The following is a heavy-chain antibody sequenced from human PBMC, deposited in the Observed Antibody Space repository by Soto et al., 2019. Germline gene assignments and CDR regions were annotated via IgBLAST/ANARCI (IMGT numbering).Heavy chain of an antibody. CDR3: AIAISSGPYMDV. V-gene: IGHV3-30*03. CDR1: GFTFSSYG. J-gene: IGHJ6*02. CDR2: ISYDGSNK. D-gene: IGHD6-19*01. Sequence: QVQLVESGGGVVQPGRSLRLSCAASGFTFSSYGMHWVRQAPGKGLEWVAVISYDGSNKYYADSVKGRFTISRDNSKNTLYLQMNSLRAADTAVYYCAIAISSGPYMDVWGQGTTVTVSS.